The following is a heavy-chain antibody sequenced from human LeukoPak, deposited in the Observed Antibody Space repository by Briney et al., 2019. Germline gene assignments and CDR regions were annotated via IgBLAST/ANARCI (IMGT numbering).Heavy chain of an antibody. D-gene: IGHD4-17*01. Sequence: PGGSLRLSCAASGFTFSSYSMNWVRQAPGKGLEWVSSISTSSSYIYYAVSVKGRFTISRDNAKNSLYLQMNSLRAEDTAVYYCAKTTDNYYYYYMDVWGKGTTVTVSS. J-gene: IGHJ6*03. V-gene: IGHV3-21*01. CDR2: ISTSSSYI. CDR1: GFTFSSYS. CDR3: AKTTDNYYYYYMDV.